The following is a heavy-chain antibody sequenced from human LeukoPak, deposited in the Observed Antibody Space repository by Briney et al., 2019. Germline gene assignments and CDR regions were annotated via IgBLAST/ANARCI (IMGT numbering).Heavy chain of an antibody. CDR3: ARDQTRGFDL. D-gene: IGHD4-11*01. CDR2: ISSSGSTI. J-gene: IGHJ2*01. Sequence: GGSLRLSCAASGFTFSSYEMNWVRQAPGKGLEWVSYISSSGSTIYYADSVKGRFTISRDNAKNSLYLQMNSLRAEDTAVYYCARDQTRGFDLWGRGTLVTVSS. CDR1: GFTFSSYE. V-gene: IGHV3-48*03.